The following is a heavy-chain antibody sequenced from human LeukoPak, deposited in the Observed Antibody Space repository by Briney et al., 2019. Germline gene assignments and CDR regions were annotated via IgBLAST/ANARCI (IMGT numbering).Heavy chain of an antibody. CDR2: IFYSGST. CDR3: ARHSGTFYYYYYMDV. Sequence: SETLSLTCTVSSGSISTSNYYWGWVRQPPGKALEWIGNIFYSGSTYYSPSLKSRVTISLDTSKNQFSLKLSSVTAADTAVYYCARHSGTFYYYYYMDVWGKGTSVTVPS. V-gene: IGHV4-39*07. J-gene: IGHJ6*03. CDR1: SGSISTSNYY. D-gene: IGHD1-26*01.